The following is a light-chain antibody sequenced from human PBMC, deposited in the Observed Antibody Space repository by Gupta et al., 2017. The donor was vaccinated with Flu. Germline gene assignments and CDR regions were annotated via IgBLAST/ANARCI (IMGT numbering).Light chain of an antibody. Sequence: SYVLNQPPWAPVAPGQKCTLTCGGNDVASYGVHWYRQKPGQATVLVVYDDSGRPSGIPERFSGSASGNTANLTISRVEAGDEADYYGQVWDSSNDLYGFGTVTKVTVL. CDR3: QVWDSSNDLYG. J-gene: IGLJ1*01. CDR1: DVASYG. CDR2: DDS. V-gene: IGLV3-21*02.